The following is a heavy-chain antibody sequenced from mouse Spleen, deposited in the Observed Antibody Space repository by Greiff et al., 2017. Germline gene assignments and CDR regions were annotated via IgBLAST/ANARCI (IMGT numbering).Heavy chain of an antibody. D-gene: IGHD3-1*01. V-gene: IGHV1-19*01. CDR1: GYTFTDYY. CDR2: INPYNGGT. Sequence: EVQLQQSGPVLVKPGASVKMSCKASGYTFTDYYMNWVKQSHGKSLEWIGVINPYNGGTSYNQKFKGKATLTVDKSSSTAYMELNSLTSEDSAVYYCARGARATSYFDYWGQGTTLTVSS. CDR3: ARGARATSYFDY. J-gene: IGHJ2*01.